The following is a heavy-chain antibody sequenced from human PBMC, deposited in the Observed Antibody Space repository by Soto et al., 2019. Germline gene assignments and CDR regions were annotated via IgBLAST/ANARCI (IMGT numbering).Heavy chain of an antibody. CDR2: IIPIFGTA. CDR1: GGTFSSYA. CDR3: ARELLGYCSSTSCPKGYYYYGMDV. J-gene: IGHJ6*02. Sequence: VASVKVSCKASGGTFSSYAISWVRQAPGQGLEWMGGIIPIFGTANYAQKFQGRVTITADKSTSTAYMELSSLRSEDTAVYYCARELLGYCSSTSCPKGYYYYGMDVWGQGTTVTVSS. V-gene: IGHV1-69*06. D-gene: IGHD2-2*01.